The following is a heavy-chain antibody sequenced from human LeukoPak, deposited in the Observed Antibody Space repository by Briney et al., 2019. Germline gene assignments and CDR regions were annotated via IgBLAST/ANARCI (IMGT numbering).Heavy chain of an antibody. V-gene: IGHV4-4*07. CDR1: GGSISSYY. CDR2: IYTSGST. CDR3: ARDGYYYDSSGYGLDY. Sequence: SETLSLTCTVSGGSISSYYWSWIRQPAGKGLEWIGRIYTSGSTNYNPSLKSRVTMSVDTSKNQLSLKLSSVTAADTAVYYCARDGYYYDSSGYGLDYWGQGTLVTVSS. D-gene: IGHD3-22*01. J-gene: IGHJ4*02.